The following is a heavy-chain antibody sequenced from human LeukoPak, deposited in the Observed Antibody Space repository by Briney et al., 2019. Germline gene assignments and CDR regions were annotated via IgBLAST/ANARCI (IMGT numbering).Heavy chain of an antibody. CDR2: ISSSSSTI. D-gene: IGHD6-13*01. V-gene: IGHV3-48*04. CDR3: ARDYRSSSERAFDI. Sequence: GGSLRLSCAASGFSFSTYSINWVRQAPGKGLEWVSFISSSSSTIYYADSVKGRFTIYSDNAKNSLYLQMNSLRAEDTAVYCCARDYRSSSERAFDIWGQGTMVTVSS. CDR1: GFSFSTYS. J-gene: IGHJ3*02.